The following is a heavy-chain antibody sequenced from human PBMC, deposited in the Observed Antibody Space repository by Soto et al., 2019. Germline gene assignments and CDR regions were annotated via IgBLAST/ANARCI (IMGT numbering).Heavy chain of an antibody. CDR3: ARGGLDYYGSGGIDY. V-gene: IGHV3-33*01. CDR1: GFTFSSYG. Sequence: QVQLVESGGGVVQPGRSLRLSCAASGFTFSSYGMHWARQAPGKGLEWVAVIWYDGSNKYYADSVKGRFTISRDNSKNTLYLQMNSLRAEDTAVYYCARGGLDYYGSGGIDYWGQGTLVTVSS. J-gene: IGHJ4*02. D-gene: IGHD3-10*01. CDR2: IWYDGSNK.